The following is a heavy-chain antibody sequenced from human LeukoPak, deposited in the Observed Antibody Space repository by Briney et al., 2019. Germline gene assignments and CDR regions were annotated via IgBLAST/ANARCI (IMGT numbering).Heavy chain of an antibody. Sequence: RASVKVSCKASGYTFTSYDINWVRQATGQGLEWMGWMNPNSGNTGYAQKFQGRVTMTRNTSISTAYMELSSLRSEDTAVYYCARPLRSGYYYYMDVWGKGTTVTVSS. J-gene: IGHJ6*03. V-gene: IGHV1-8*01. CDR1: GYTFTSYD. D-gene: IGHD4-17*01. CDR3: ARPLRSGYYYYMDV. CDR2: MNPNSGNT.